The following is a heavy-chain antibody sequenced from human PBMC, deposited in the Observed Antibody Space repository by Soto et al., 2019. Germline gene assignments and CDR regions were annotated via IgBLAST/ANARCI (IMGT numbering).Heavy chain of an antibody. Sequence: EVQLVESGGGLVQPGGSLRLSCAASGFTFSSYAMHWVRQAPGKGLEYVSAISSNGGSTYYANSVKGRFTISRDNSKNTLYLQMGSLRAEDMAVYYCARGFWRRKGIAAAGTNHDYWGQGTLVTVSS. CDR1: GFTFSSYA. CDR2: ISSNGGST. CDR3: ARGFWRRKGIAAAGTNHDY. V-gene: IGHV3-64*01. D-gene: IGHD6-13*01. J-gene: IGHJ4*02.